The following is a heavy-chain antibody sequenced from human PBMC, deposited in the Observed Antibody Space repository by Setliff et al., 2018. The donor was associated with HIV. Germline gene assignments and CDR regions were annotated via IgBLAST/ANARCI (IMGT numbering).Heavy chain of an antibody. D-gene: IGHD6-19*01. CDR2: FMYTDIHYVNYLN. CDR3: ARARSDWYNVRPYYFDL. CDR1: GASFVGDNH. J-gene: IGHJ4*02. Sequence: SETLSLTCAVSGASFVGDNHWSWIRQTPEGGLEWIAYFMYTDIHYVNYLNYRNPSLASRLSISVDKSKNQFSLTLSSVTAADTAVYYCARARSDWYNVRPYYFDLWGQGTPVTVSS. V-gene: IGHV4-30-4*01.